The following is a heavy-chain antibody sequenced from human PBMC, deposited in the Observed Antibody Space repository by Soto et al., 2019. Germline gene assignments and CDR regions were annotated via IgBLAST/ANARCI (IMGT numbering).Heavy chain of an antibody. Sequence: GGSLRLSCAASGFTFSSYAMSWVRQAPGKGLEWVSAISGSSGSTYYADSVKGRFTISRDNSKNTLYLQVHSLRAEDTAVYYCAKDRRAGGNSAFYFDFWGQGAQVTVSS. V-gene: IGHV3-23*01. J-gene: IGHJ5*01. CDR1: GFTFSSYA. D-gene: IGHD3-16*01. CDR3: AKDRRAGGNSAFYFDF. CDR2: ISGSSGST.